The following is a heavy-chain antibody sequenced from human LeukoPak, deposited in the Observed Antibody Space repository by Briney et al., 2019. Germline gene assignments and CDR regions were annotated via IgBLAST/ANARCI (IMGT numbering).Heavy chain of an antibody. CDR3: ARVGYYVSSGYYYPNWFDP. D-gene: IGHD3-22*01. V-gene: IGHV4-31*03. Sequence: SETLSLTCTVSGGSISSGGYYWSWIRQHPGKGLEWIGYIYYSGSTYYNPSLKSRVTISVDTSKNQFSLKLSSVTAADTAVYYCARVGYYVSSGYYYPNWFDPGGQGTLVTVSS. CDR1: GGSISSGGYY. CDR2: IYYSGST. J-gene: IGHJ5*02.